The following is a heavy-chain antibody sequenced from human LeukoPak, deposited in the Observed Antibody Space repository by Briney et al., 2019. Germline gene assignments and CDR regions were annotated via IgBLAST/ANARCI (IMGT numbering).Heavy chain of an antibody. Sequence: GGSLRLSCAASGFTFSSYWMSWVRQAPGKGLEWVANIKQDGSEKYYVDSVKGRFTISRDKAKNSLYLQMNSLRAEDTAVYYCARFIRAMDFDYWGQGTLVTVSS. CDR2: IKQDGSEK. J-gene: IGHJ4*02. CDR3: ARFIRAMDFDY. CDR1: GFTFSSYW. D-gene: IGHD3-16*01. V-gene: IGHV3-7*01.